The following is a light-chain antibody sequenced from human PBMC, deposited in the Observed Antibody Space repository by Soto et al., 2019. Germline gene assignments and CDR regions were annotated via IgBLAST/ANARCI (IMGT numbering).Light chain of an antibody. CDR2: DVS. Sequence: QSALTQPRSVSGSPGQSVTISRTGTSSDVGGYNYVSWYQQHPGKAPKLVIYDVSKRPSGVPDRFSGSKSGNTASLTVSGLQAEDEADYSCCSYAGTYTQWVFGGGTKLTVL. J-gene: IGLJ3*02. CDR1: SSDVGGYNY. CDR3: CSYAGTYTQWV. V-gene: IGLV2-11*01.